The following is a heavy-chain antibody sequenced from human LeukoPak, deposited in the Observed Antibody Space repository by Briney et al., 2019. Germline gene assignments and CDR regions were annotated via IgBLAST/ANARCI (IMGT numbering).Heavy chain of an antibody. CDR3: ARDHIWAFDM. D-gene: IGHD3-3*02. Sequence: GGSLRLSCAASGFTLTDYSMNWVRQAPGKGLEWVSYISRSASTIDYADSVKGRFTISRDSAKNSLDLQMSSLRDDDTAVYYCARDHIWAFDMWGHGTMVTVSS. CDR2: ISRSASTI. V-gene: IGHV3-48*02. J-gene: IGHJ3*02. CDR1: GFTLTDYS.